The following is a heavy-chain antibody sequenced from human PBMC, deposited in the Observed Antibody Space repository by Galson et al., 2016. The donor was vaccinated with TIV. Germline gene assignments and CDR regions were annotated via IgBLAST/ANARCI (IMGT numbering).Heavy chain of an antibody. CDR2: ISSDGTNA. V-gene: IGHV3-30*03. J-gene: IGHJ4*02. CDR3: ATDGRDAYNPYFES. Sequence: SLRLSCAASGFTFSAYRMDWVRQAPGKGLEWVAVISSDGTNAHYADSMKGRFTISRDNSGNTLYLQMNNLRSEDTAVYYCATDGRDAYNPYFESWGRGILVTVSS. D-gene: IGHD5-24*01. CDR1: GFTFSAYR.